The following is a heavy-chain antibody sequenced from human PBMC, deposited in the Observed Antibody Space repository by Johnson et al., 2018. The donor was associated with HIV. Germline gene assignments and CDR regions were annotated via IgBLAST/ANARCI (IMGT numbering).Heavy chain of an antibody. CDR2: ISYDGSNK. CDR1: GFTFSSYA. CDR3: AKADLAGAFDI. J-gene: IGHJ3*02. V-gene: IGHV3-30*04. Sequence: QMLLVESGGGLVQPGGSLRLSCAASGFTFSSYAMHWVRQAPGKGLEWVAVISYDGSNKYYADSVKGRFTISRDNSKNTLYLQMNSLGAEDTAVYYCAKADLAGAFDIWGQGTMVTVSS.